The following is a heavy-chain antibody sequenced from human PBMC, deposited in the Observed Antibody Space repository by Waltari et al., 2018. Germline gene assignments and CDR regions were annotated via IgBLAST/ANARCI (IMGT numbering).Heavy chain of an antibody. J-gene: IGHJ6*02. CDR1: GGSISSYY. V-gene: IGHV4-4*07. Sequence: QVQLQESGPGLVKPSETLSLTCTVAGGSISSYYWRWIRQPAGTGLACIGRIHTSGSTNYNPSLKSRVTMSVDTSKNQFSLKLSSVTAADTAVYYCARDSCSSTSCYWMGGGWYYYYGMDVWGQGTTVTVSS. CDR2: IHTSGST. CDR3: ARDSCSSTSCYWMGGGWYYYYGMDV. D-gene: IGHD2-2*01.